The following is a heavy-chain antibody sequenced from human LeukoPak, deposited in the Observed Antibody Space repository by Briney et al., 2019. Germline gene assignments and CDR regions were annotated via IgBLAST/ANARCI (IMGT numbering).Heavy chain of an antibody. D-gene: IGHD3-9*01. CDR1: GFTFSNYA. J-gene: IGHJ4*02. Sequence: GGSLRLSCAASGFTFSNYAMSWVRQAPGKGLEWVSAITGSGGSTYYADSVKGRFTISRDNSKNTLYPQMNSLRAEDTAVYYCAKWGDYDVLTGYYDPDYWGQGTLVTVSS. CDR3: AKWGDYDVLTGYYDPDY. V-gene: IGHV3-23*01. CDR2: ITGSGGST.